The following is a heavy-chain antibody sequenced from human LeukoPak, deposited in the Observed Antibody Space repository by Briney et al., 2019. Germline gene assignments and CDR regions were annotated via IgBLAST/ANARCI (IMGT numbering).Heavy chain of an antibody. V-gene: IGHV4-39*01. CDR2: IYYSGST. CDR3: ARLRWELLKPLYYFDY. Sequence: SETLSLTCTVSGGSISSSSYYWGWIRQPPGKGLEWIGSIYYSGSTYYNPSLKSRVTISVDTSKNQFSLKLSSVTAADTAVYYCARLRWELLKPLYYFDYWGQGTLVTVSS. CDR1: GGSISSSSYY. D-gene: IGHD1-26*01. J-gene: IGHJ4*02.